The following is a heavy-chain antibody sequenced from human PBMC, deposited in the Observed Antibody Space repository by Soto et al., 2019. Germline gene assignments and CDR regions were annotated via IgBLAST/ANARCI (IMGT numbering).Heavy chain of an antibody. V-gene: IGHV3-30-3*01. Sequence: RLSCAASGFTFSSYAMHWVRQAPGKGLEWVAVISYDGSNKYYADSVKGRFTISRDNSKNTLYLQMNSLRAEDTAVYYCARDRYGYYYYGMDVWGQGTTVTVSS. CDR3: ARDRYGYYYYGMDV. CDR1: GFTFSSYA. J-gene: IGHJ6*02. D-gene: IGHD1-1*01. CDR2: ISYDGSNK.